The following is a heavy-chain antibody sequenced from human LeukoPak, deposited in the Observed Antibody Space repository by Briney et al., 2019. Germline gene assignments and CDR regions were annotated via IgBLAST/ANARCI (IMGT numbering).Heavy chain of an antibody. V-gene: IGHV3-48*01. Sequence: GGSLRLSCAASGFTFSSYSMNWVRQAPGKGLEWVSYISSSSSTIYYADSVKGRFTISRDNSKNTLYLQMNSLRAEDTAVYYCAKDPKTYYYGSGSYGVEGYFDYWGQGTLVTVSS. D-gene: IGHD3-10*01. CDR3: AKDPKTYYYGSGSYGVEGYFDY. CDR2: ISSSSSTI. CDR1: GFTFSSYS. J-gene: IGHJ4*02.